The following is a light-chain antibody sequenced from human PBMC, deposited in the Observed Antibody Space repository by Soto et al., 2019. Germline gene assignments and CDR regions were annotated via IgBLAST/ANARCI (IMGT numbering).Light chain of an antibody. Sequence: DIQMTQSPSTLSASVGDRVTITFRASQSISSWLAWYQQKPGKAPKLLIYKASSLESGVPSRFSGSGSGTEFPLTISSLQPDDFATYYCQQYNSYPLTFGGGTKVEIK. V-gene: IGKV1-5*03. J-gene: IGKJ4*01. CDR1: QSISSW. CDR2: KAS. CDR3: QQYNSYPLT.